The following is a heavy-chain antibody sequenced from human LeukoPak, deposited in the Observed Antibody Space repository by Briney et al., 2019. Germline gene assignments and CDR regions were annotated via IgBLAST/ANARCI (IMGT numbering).Heavy chain of an antibody. CDR2: INHSGST. V-gene: IGHV4-34*01. D-gene: IGHD3-22*01. J-gene: IGHJ3*02. CDR3: ARGLEYYDSSTYAFDI. CDR1: GGSFSGYY. Sequence: PSETLSLTCAVYGGSFSGYYWSWIRQPPGKGLEWIGEINHSGSTNYNPSLKSRVTISVDTSKNQFSLKLSSVTAADTAVYCCARGLEYYDSSTYAFDIWGQGTMVTVSS.